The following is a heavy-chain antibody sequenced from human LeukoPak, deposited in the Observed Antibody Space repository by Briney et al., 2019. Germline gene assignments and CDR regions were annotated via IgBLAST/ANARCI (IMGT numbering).Heavy chain of an antibody. V-gene: IGHV3-23*01. Sequence: GGSLRLSCAASGFTFSSYAMNWVRQAPGKGLEWVSSIGGSGGSTYYADSVKGRFTISRDNSKNTLYLQMNSLRAEDTAVYYCAKVETAAAATLRGFDYWGQGTLVTVSS. CDR2: IGGSGGST. CDR3: AKVETAAAATLRGFDY. J-gene: IGHJ4*02. D-gene: IGHD6-13*01. CDR1: GFTFSSYA.